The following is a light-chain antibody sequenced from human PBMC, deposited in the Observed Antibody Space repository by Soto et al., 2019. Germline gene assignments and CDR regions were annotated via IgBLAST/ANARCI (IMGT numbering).Light chain of an antibody. J-gene: IGLJ2*01. CDR3: QSYDTSLSGSV. V-gene: IGLV1-40*01. Sequence: QSVLTQPPSVSGAPGQRVTISCTGTSSNIGAGYDVHWYQHLPGTAPKLLIYGNSDRPSGVPDRFSGSKSGTSASLAITGLQAEDEADYYCQSYDTSLSGSVFGRGTKVTVL. CDR2: GNS. CDR1: SSNIGAGYD.